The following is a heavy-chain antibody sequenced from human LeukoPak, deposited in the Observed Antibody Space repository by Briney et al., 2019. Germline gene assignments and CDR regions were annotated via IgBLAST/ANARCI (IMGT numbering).Heavy chain of an antibody. CDR3: ARRGGHGGSFDY. Sequence: SQTLSLTGAVSGGSSSSGGYSWSWIRQPPGKGLEWIGSIYHSGSTYYNPSLKSRVTISVDTSKNQFSLKLSSVTAADTAVYYCARRGGHGGSFDYWGQGTLVTVSS. V-gene: IGHV4-30-2*03. J-gene: IGHJ4*02. D-gene: IGHD4-23*01. CDR1: GGSSSSGGYS. CDR2: IYHSGST.